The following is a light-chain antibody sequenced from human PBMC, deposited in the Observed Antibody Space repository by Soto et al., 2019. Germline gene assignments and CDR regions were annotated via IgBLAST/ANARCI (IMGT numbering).Light chain of an antibody. CDR3: QQYNSYSLT. Sequence: DIQMTQSPSTLSASVGDRVTITCRASQSISTWMAWYQQQPGKPPNLLIYDASSLQSGVPSRFSGSGSGTEFTLTISSLQPDDFATYYCQQYNSYSLTFGQGTKVDIK. CDR1: QSISTW. V-gene: IGKV1-5*01. J-gene: IGKJ1*01. CDR2: DAS.